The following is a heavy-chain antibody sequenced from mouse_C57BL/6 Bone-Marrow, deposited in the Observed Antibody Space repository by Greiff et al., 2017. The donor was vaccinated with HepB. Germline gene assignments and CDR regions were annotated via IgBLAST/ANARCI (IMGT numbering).Heavy chain of an antibody. D-gene: IGHD1-1*01. CDR2: ISSGSSTI. J-gene: IGHJ2*01. CDR1: GFTFSDYG. Sequence: EVQLVESGGGLVKPGGSLKLSCAASGFTFSDYGMHWVRQAPEKGLEWVAYISSGSSTIYYADTVKGRFTISRDNAKNTLFLQMTSLRSEDTAMYYCARRPITTVVPFDYWGQGTTLTVSS. V-gene: IGHV5-17*01. CDR3: ARRPITTVVPFDY.